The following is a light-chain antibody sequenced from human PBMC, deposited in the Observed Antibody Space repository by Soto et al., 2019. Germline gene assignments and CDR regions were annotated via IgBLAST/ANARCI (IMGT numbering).Light chain of an antibody. CDR1: QSVSSN. Sequence: EIVLTQSPATLSVSPGERAILSCRASQSVSSNLAWYQQKPGQAPRLLIYAASTRATGIPARFSGSGYGTEFTLTISSLQSEDFAVYYCQQYNNWPPWTFGQGTKVEIK. CDR2: AAS. J-gene: IGKJ1*01. CDR3: QQYNNWPPWT. V-gene: IGKV3-15*01.